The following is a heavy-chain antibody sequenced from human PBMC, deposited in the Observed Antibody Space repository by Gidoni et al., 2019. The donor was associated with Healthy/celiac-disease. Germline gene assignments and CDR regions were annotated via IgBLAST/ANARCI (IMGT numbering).Heavy chain of an antibody. CDR3: ARSLFSIRGWYGLYRGGWFDP. CDR1: GGSVSGYY. J-gene: IGHJ5*02. Sequence: QVQLQQWGAGLLKPSETLSLTCAVYGGSVSGYYWSWIRQPPGKGLEWIGEITHSGSTNYTPSLKSRVTLSVDPSTNPFSLKLSSVTSADTAVYYCARSLFSIRGWYGLYRGGWFDPWGQGTLVPVSS. D-gene: IGHD6-19*01. V-gene: IGHV4-34*01. CDR2: ITHSGST.